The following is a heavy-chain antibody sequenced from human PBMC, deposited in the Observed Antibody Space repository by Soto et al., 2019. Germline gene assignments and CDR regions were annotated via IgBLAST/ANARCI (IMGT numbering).Heavy chain of an antibody. V-gene: IGHV4-34*01. Sequence: QVQLQQWGAGLLKPSETLSLTCAVYGGSFSGYYWSWIRQPPGKGLEWIGEINHSGSTNYNPSLKSRVTISVDTSKNQFSLKLSSVTAADTAVYYCARGQDYGDYGQPADKRFDYWGQGTLVTVSS. CDR3: ARGQDYGDYGQPADKRFDY. CDR1: GGSFSGYY. CDR2: INHSGST. J-gene: IGHJ4*02. D-gene: IGHD4-17*01.